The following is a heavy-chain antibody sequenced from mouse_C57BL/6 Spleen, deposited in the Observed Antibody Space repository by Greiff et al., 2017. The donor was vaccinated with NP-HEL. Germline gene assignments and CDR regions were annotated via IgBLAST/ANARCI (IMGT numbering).Heavy chain of an antibody. D-gene: IGHD2-3*01. V-gene: IGHV1-69*01. CDR2: IDPSDSYT. CDR3: ARGDGYYALMDY. CDR1: GYTFTSYW. Sequence: QVQLQQPGAELVMPGASVKLSCKASGYTFTSYWMHWVKQRPGQGLEWIGEIDPSDSYTNYNQKFKGKSTLTVDKSSSTAYMQLSSLTSEDSAVYYCARGDGYYALMDYWGQGTSVTVSS. J-gene: IGHJ4*01.